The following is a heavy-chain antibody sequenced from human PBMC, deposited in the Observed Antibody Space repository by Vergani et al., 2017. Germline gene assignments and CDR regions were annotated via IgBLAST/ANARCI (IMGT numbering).Heavy chain of an antibody. CDR3: ARRYCSSTSSYEKDGMDV. CDR2: ISAYNGNT. D-gene: IGHD2-2*01. J-gene: IGHJ6*02. Sequence: QVQLVQSGAEVQKPGASVKVSCKASGYTFTSYGISWVRQAPGQGLEWMVWISAYNGNTNYAQKLQGRVTMTTDTSTSTAYMELRSLRSDDTGVYYCARRYCSSTSSYEKDGMDVWGQGTTVTVSS. V-gene: IGHV1-18*01. CDR1: GYTFTSYG.